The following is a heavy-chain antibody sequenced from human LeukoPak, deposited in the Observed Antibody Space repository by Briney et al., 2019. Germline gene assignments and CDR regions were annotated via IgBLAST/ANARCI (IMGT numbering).Heavy chain of an antibody. J-gene: IGHJ6*03. CDR3: ARDSSSGWSYDYYYMDV. Sequence: GGSLRPSCAASGFTFSSYWMHWVRQAPGKGLVWVSRINSDGSSTSYADSVKGRFTISRDSAKNSLYLQMNSLRAEDTAVYYCARDSSSGWSYDYYYMDVWGKGTTVTISS. V-gene: IGHV3-74*01. CDR1: GFTFSSYW. D-gene: IGHD6-19*01. CDR2: INSDGSST.